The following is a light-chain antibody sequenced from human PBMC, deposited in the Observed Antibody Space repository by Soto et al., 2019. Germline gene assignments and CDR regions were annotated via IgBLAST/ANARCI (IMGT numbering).Light chain of an antibody. J-gene: IGLJ1*01. CDR1: SSNIGAGYD. V-gene: IGLV1-40*01. CDR2: GDS. Sequence: QPVLTQPPSVSGAPGQRVTISCTGSSSNIGAGYDVNWYQQLPGTAPKLLIFGDSNRPSGVPDRFSGSKSGTSASLVITGLQADDEVDYYCQLNDNCLSGSYVFGTGTKVTVL. CDR3: QLNDNCLSGSYV.